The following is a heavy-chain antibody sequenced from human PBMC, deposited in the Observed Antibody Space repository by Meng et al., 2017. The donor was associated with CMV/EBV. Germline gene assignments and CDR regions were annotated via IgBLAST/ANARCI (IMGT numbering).Heavy chain of an antibody. D-gene: IGHD1-26*01. V-gene: IGHV3-33*01. J-gene: IGHJ4*02. CDR3: AREPYSGSYYFDY. CDR1: GLTFSSYG. Sequence: ASGLTFSSYGMHWVRQAPGKGLGWVAVIWYDGSNKYYADSVKGRFTISRDNSKNTLYLQMNSLRAEDTAVYYCAREPYSGSYYFDYWGQGTLVTVSS. CDR2: IWYDGSNK.